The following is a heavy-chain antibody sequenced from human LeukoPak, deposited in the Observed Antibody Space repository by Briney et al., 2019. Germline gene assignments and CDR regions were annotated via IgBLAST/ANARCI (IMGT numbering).Heavy chain of an antibody. CDR3: ARPYCSGGSCHDFFDY. CDR1: GYTFTGYY. CDR2: INPNSGGT. Sequence: ASVKVSCKASGYTFTGYYMHWVRQAPGQGLEWMGWINPNSGGTNYAQKFQGRVTMTRDTSISTAYMELSRLRSDDTAVYYCARPYCSGGSCHDFFDYWGQGTLVTVSS. V-gene: IGHV1-2*02. D-gene: IGHD2-15*01. J-gene: IGHJ4*02.